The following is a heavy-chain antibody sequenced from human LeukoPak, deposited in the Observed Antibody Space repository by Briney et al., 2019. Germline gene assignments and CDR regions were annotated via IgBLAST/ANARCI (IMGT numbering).Heavy chain of an antibody. CDR3: ARVYAGYCSGGSCYSDYFDY. V-gene: IGHV1-3*01. CDR1: GYTFTSYA. Sequence: ASVKVSCKASGYTFTSYAMHWVRQAPGQRLEWMGWINAGNGNTKYSQKFQGRVTITRDTSASTAYMELSSLRSEDTVVYYCARVYAGYCSGGSCYSDYFDYWGQGTLVTVSS. CDR2: INAGNGNT. J-gene: IGHJ4*02. D-gene: IGHD2-15*01.